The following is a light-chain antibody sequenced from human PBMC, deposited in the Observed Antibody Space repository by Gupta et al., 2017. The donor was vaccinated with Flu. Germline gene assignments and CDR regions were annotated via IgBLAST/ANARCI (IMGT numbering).Light chain of an antibody. CDR2: INRDGGH. CDR3: QTWDTGIQL. J-gene: IGLJ3*02. V-gene: IGLV4-69*01. Sequence: QVVVPQSPSASASLGASVKLTCALSSGYSDYAIAWHQQQPGKGPRDLITINRDGGHMRGDGGPDRFSGSRSGAERDLTISGLQSEDEADYYCQTWDTGIQLFGGGTKLTVL. CDR1: SGYSDYA.